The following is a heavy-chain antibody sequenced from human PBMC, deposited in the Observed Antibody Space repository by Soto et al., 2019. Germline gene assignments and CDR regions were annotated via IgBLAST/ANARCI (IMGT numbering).Heavy chain of an antibody. CDR3: TRNRLLYFDSPQNNHFHYGLDL. CDR2: ISSRDYGGAA. CDR1: GFLFGNYA. V-gene: IGHV3-49*04. D-gene: IGHD3-9*01. J-gene: IGHJ6*02. Sequence: PGGSLRLSCTESGFLFGNYAMSLVRQAPGKGLEWISFISSRDYGGAAQYAASVKGRFTISIDDYKSIVYLQMNNLKAEDTAVYYCTRNRLLYFDSPQNNHFHYGLDLWGQG.